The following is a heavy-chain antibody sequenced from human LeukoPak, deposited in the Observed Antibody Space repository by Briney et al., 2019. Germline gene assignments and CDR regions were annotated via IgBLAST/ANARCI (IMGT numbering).Heavy chain of an antibody. V-gene: IGHV3-13*01. Sequence: PGGSLRLSCAASGFTFSSYDMHWVRQATGKGLEWVSAIGTAGDTYYPGSVKGRFTISRENAKNSLYLQMNSLRAEDTAVYYCARDPQKYFYGSGSPYLAAVDYWGQGTLVTVSS. CDR1: GFTFSSYD. J-gene: IGHJ4*02. CDR3: ARDPQKYFYGSGSPYLAAVDY. CDR2: IGTAGDT. D-gene: IGHD3-10*01.